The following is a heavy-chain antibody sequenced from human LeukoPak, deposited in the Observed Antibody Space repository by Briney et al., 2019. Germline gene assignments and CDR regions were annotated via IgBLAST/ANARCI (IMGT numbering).Heavy chain of an antibody. CDR1: GYTLTESS. Sequence: GASVKASCKVSGYTLTESSMHWVRQAPGKGLEWMGGFGPEDGETIYAQKFQGRVTMTEDTSTDTAYMELSSLRSEDTAVYYCATDRTYCSSTSCYSYFDYWGQGTLVTVSS. J-gene: IGHJ4*02. CDR2: FGPEDGET. D-gene: IGHD2-2*01. V-gene: IGHV1-24*01. CDR3: ATDRTYCSSTSCYSYFDY.